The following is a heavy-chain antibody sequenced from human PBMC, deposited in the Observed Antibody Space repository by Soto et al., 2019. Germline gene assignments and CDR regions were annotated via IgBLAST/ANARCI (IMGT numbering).Heavy chain of an antibody. CDR1: GGSFSDYS. CDR3: ARADYEILTGSYAMDV. J-gene: IGHJ6*02. Sequence: PSETLSLTCAVYGGSFSDYSWSWIRQPPGQGLEWIGEINHSGSTNLHPSLKSRVTISVDTSKNQFSLKLSSVTAADTAVYFCARADYEILTGSYAMDVWGQGTTVTVSS. CDR2: INHSGST. D-gene: IGHD3-9*01. V-gene: IGHV4-34*01.